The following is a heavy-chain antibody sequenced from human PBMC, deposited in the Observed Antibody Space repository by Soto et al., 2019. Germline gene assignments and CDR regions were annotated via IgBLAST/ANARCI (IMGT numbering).Heavy chain of an antibody. CDR1: GGSFGGYY. J-gene: IGHJ4*02. CDR2: INHSGST. CDR3: ARGYSYSSGWYVYFDY. D-gene: IGHD6-19*01. Sequence: PSETLSLTCAVYGGSFGGYYWSWIRQPPGKGLEWIGEINHSGSTNYNPSLKSRVTISVDTSKNQFSLKLSSVTAADTAVYYCARGYSYSSGWYVYFDYWGQGTLVTVSS. V-gene: IGHV4-34*01.